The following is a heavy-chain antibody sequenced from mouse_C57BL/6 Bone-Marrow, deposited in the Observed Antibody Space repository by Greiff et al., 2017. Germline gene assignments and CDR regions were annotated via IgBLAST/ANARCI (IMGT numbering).Heavy chain of an antibody. V-gene: IGHV12-3*01. CDR1: GFPITSVPY. Sequence: PVLAPASQSLFITCSITGFPITSVPYRIWIRQSPGTPLEWMGYITHSGETFYNQSLQSPISITRETSKNQFFLQLNSVTTEDTAMYYCAGDKFITTVVEYFDVWGTGTTVTVSS. CDR2: ITHSGET. J-gene: IGHJ1*03. D-gene: IGHD1-1*01. CDR3: AGDKFITTVVEYFDV.